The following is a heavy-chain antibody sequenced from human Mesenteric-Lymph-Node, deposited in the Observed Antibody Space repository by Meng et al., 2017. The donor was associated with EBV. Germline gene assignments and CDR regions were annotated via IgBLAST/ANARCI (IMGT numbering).Heavy chain of an antibody. CDR2: IRPNSGAT. J-gene: IGHJ4*02. Sequence: QFWSDAQTPWASVKVSCKMSGPPFTDYYIHGDRQAPGRGLELMGRIRPNSGATHYAQAFQDRVTLPRDTSISTVYMEMSNLKSDDTAMYYCARDGVEPVAAFWGQGTLVTVSS. D-gene: IGHD6-19*01. CDR3: ARDGVEPVAAF. CDR1: GPPFTDYY. V-gene: IGHV1-2*06.